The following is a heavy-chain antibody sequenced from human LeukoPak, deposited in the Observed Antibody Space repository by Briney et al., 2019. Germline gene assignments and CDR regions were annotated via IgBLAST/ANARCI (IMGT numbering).Heavy chain of an antibody. D-gene: IGHD6-19*01. CDR2: ISGGGGST. J-gene: IGHJ4*02. CDR1: GFTFSSYA. V-gene: IGHV3-23*01. Sequence: GGSLRLSCAASGFTFSSYAMSWVRQAPGKGLEWVSAISGGGGSTYYADSVKGRFTISRDNSKNTLYLQMNSLRAEDTAVYYCAKVEGDSSGWDYWGQGTLVTVSS. CDR3: AKVEGDSSGWDY.